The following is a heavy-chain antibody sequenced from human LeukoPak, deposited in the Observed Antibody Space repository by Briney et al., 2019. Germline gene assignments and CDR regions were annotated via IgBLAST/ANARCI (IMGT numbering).Heavy chain of an antibody. CDR2: IIPIFGTA. J-gene: IGHJ4*02. CDR1: GGTFSSYA. V-gene: IGHV1-69*13. Sequence: SVKVSCKASGGTFSSYAISWVRQAPGQGLEWMGGIIPIFGTANYAQKFRGRVTITADESTSTAYMELSSLRSEDTAVYYCARLAYYYDSSGYSRPFDYWGQGTLVTVSS. CDR3: ARLAYYYDSSGYSRPFDY. D-gene: IGHD3-22*01.